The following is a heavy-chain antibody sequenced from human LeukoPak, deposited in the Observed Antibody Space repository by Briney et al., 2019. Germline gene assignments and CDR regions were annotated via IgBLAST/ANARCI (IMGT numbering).Heavy chain of an antibody. CDR1: GYTFTDYY. CDR2: VDPEDGET. Sequence: ASVKVSCKVSGYTFTDYYMHWVQQAPGKGLEWMGLVDPEDGETIYAEKFQGRVTITADTPTDTAYMELSSLRSEDTAVYYCATVPSSVANDYWGQGTLVTVSS. V-gene: IGHV1-69-2*01. CDR3: ATVPSSVANDY. J-gene: IGHJ4*02. D-gene: IGHD5-12*01.